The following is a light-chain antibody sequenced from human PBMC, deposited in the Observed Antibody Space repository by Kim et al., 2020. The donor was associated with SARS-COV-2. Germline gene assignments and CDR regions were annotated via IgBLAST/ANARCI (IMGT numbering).Light chain of an antibody. J-gene: IGKJ2*01. Sequence: DIQMTQYPSTLSASVGDTVSITCRASQYLPTWLAWYQQKPGMAPKVLMYDASKLKSGVPSRFSGSGSGTEFTLTITRLQPDDFATYSSQQYNSDPYTFGQGTKLEI. CDR2: DAS. CDR3: QQYNSDPYT. V-gene: IGKV1-5*01. CDR1: QYLPTW.